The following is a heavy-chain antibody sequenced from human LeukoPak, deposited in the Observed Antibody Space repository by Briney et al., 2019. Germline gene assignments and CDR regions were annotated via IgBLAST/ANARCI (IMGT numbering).Heavy chain of an antibody. CDR1: GGSFSGYY. CDR2: INHSGST. CDR3: ATGYSDSLRSPLDS. Sequence: PSETLSLTCAVYGGSFSGYYWSWIRQPPGKGLEWIGEINHSGSTNYNPSLKSRVTISVDTSKNQFSLKLSSVTAADTAVYYCATGYSDSLRSPLDSWGRGTLVTVSS. D-gene: IGHD3-22*01. V-gene: IGHV4-34*01. J-gene: IGHJ5*01.